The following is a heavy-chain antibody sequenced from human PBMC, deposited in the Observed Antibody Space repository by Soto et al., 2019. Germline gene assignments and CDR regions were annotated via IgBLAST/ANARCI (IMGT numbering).Heavy chain of an antibody. Sequence: SETLSLTCAVSGYSLSSGNYWAWIRQHPGRGLEWIGNIDYNGVTSYNPSLKSRVSVSTDTSKNQFSLKVASVTAADTAISYCGRVMIGTSRHTDSDYWGQGTQVTVSS. CDR1: GYSLSSGNY. CDR3: GRVMIGTSRHTDSDY. V-gene: IGHV4-38-2*01. J-gene: IGHJ4*02. CDR2: IDYNGVT. D-gene: IGHD2-2*01.